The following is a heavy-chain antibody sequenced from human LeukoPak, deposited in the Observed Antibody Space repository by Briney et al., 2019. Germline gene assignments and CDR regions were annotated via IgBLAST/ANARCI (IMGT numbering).Heavy chain of an antibody. D-gene: IGHD1-26*01. CDR3: ARDGLLGYFDY. J-gene: IGHJ4*02. CDR2: ISYDGNNK. CDR1: GFTFSSYA. V-gene: IGHV3-30-3*01. Sequence: PGGSLRLSCAASGFTFSSYAMHWVRQAPGKGLEWVAVISYDGNNKYYADSVKGRFTISRDNSKNTLYLQMNSLRAEDTAVYYCARDGLLGYFDYWGQGTLVTVSS.